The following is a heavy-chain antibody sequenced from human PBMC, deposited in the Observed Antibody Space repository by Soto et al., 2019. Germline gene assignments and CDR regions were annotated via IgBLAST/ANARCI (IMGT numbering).Heavy chain of an antibody. Sequence: QVQLVQSGAEVKKPGSSVKVSCKASGGTFSTSTFTWVRQDPGQGLEWKGRTIPLLNVTDYAQDFQGRLTITAGKATSTTYMELTSQKSKSTAGYYCARDSPIVSTFIGYDAIDSWGQGTLVTVSS. CDR1: GGTFSTST. V-gene: IGHV1-69*08. CDR3: ARDSPIVSTFIGYDAIDS. CDR2: TIPLLNVT. J-gene: IGHJ4*02. D-gene: IGHD5-12*01.